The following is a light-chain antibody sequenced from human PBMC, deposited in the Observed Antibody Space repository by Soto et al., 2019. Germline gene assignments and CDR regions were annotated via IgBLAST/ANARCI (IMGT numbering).Light chain of an antibody. CDR3: QQYGSSRT. V-gene: IGKV3-20*01. CDR1: QSVSSSY. J-gene: IGKJ1*01. Sequence: IVLNMSLGTLSLSQRERATLTCRASQSVSSSYLAWYQQKPGQAPRLLIYGASSRATGIPDRLSGSGSGTDFTLTISRLEPEDFAVYYCQQYGSSRTFGQGTKVDIK. CDR2: GAS.